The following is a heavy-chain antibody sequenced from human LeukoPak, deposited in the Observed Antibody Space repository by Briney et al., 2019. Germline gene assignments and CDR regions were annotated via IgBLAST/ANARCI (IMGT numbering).Heavy chain of an antibody. CDR3: ARVRGRYWYFDL. J-gene: IGHJ2*01. D-gene: IGHD3-10*01. V-gene: IGHV3-66*01. CDR1: GFTFSDYY. Sequence: GGSLRLSCAASGFTFSDYYMSWVRQAPGKGLEWVSVIYSGGSTYYADSVKGRFTISRDNSKNTLYLQMNSLRAEDTAVYYCARVRGRYWYFDLWGRGTLVTVSS. CDR2: IYSGGST.